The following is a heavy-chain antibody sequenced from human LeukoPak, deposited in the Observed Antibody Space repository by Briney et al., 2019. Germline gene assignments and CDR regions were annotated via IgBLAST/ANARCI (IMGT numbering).Heavy chain of an antibody. CDR2: ISYDGSNI. V-gene: IGHV3-30-3*01. CDR1: GFTFSTYA. J-gene: IGHJ4*02. Sequence: GRSLRLSCAASGFTFSTYAMHWVRQAPGKGLEWVADISYDGSNIYYADSVKGRFTISRDNAKNSLYLQMNSLRAEDTAVYYCARAGTMVRGVYDYWGQGTLVTVSS. CDR3: ARAGTMVRGVYDY. D-gene: IGHD3-10*01.